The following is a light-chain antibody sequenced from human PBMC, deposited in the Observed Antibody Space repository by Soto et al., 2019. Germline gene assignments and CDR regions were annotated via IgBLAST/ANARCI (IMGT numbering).Light chain of an antibody. CDR2: AAS. Sequence: DIQMTQSPSSLSVSVGDRVTITCRASQSITSYLNWYQQKPGTAPKLLVYAASTLQSVVPSRFSGSGSGTDFTLTISNLQPDDFATYYGQQSYSNPYTFGQGTKLEI. CDR3: QQSYSNPYT. J-gene: IGKJ2*01. CDR1: QSITSY. V-gene: IGKV1-39*01.